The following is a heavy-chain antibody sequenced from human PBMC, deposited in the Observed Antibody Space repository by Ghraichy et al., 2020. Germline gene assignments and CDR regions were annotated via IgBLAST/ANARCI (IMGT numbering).Heavy chain of an antibody. J-gene: IGHJ6*02. V-gene: IGHV1-46*01. CDR3: ARGVPYYDSSRFYYYYGMDV. CDR1: GYTFTSYY. CDR2: INPSGGST. Sequence: ASVKVSCKASGYTFTSYYMHWVRQAPGQGLEWMGIINPSGGSTSYAQKFQGRVTMTRDTSTSTVYMELSSLRSEDTAVYYCARGVPYYDSSRFYYYYGMDVWGQGTTVTVSS. D-gene: IGHD3-22*01.